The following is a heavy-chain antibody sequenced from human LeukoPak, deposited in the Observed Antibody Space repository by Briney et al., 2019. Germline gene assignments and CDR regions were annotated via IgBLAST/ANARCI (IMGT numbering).Heavy chain of an antibody. CDR1: GGSISSYY. V-gene: IGHV4-59*12. CDR2: INGRGST. Sequence: SETLSLTCTVSGGSISSYYWSWIRQPAGKGLEWIGYINGRGSTNYNPSLKSRVTISVDTSKNQFSLKLTSATVADTAIYYCARDRVGGWYWLDSWGQGTLVTVSS. D-gene: IGHD6-19*01. CDR3: ARDRVGGWYWLDS. J-gene: IGHJ5*01.